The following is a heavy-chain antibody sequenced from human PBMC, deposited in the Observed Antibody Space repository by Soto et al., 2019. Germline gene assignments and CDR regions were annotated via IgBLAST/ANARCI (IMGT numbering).Heavy chain of an antibody. J-gene: IGHJ5*02. CDR3: ARDNGSGPSWFDP. CDR1: GGSIGSGDYY. Sequence: PSETLSLTFSVSGGSIGSGDYYWSWIRQPPGTGLEWIGYIYYSGNTSYNPSLKSRVTLLLNTSKHQFSLKLTSVTAAHPSVYFCARDNGSGPSWFDPWGQGTLVTVSS. V-gene: IGHV4-30-4*02. D-gene: IGHD3-10*01. CDR2: IYYSGNT.